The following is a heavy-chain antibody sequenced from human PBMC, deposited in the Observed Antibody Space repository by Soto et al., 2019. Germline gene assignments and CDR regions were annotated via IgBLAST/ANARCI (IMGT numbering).Heavy chain of an antibody. CDR3: ARGPPESYFDAGGPYWYFDL. CDR2: IITSFATP. V-gene: IGHV1-69*06. Sequence: QVQLVQSGAEVKKPGSSEKVSCKASGGSFNTYTISWVRQAPGQGLDWLGGIITSFATPSYAQKFQARVTISADKATSTAYMELSSLTSDDTAVYYCARGPPESYFDAGGPYWYFDLWGRGTLVTVPS. J-gene: IGHJ2*01. D-gene: IGHD3-9*01. CDR1: GGSFNTYT.